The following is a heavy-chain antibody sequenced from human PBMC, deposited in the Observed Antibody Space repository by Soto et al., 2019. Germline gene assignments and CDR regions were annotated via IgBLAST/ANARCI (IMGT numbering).Heavy chain of an antibody. CDR1: GGTFSSYA. J-gene: IGHJ6*02. D-gene: IGHD1-26*01. Sequence: SVKVSCKASGGTFSSYAISWVRQAPGQGLEWMGGIIPIFGTANYAQKFQGRDTITADESTSTAYMELSILRSEDTSVYYCARNGEHEYYYYYGMDVWGQGTTVTVSS. CDR2: IIPIFGTA. CDR3: ARNGEHEYYYYYGMDV. V-gene: IGHV1-69*13.